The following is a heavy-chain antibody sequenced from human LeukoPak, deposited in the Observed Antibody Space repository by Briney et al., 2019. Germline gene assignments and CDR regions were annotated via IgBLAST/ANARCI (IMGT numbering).Heavy chain of an antibody. CDR2: IYYSGST. J-gene: IGHJ3*02. D-gene: IGHD4-17*01. V-gene: IGHV4-39*07. CDR1: GGSISSSSYY. CDR3: ARYRATVTTGYAFDI. Sequence: SETLSLTCTVSGGSISSSSYYWGWIRQPPGKGLEWIGNIYYSGSTYYKPSLKSRVTISVDTSKNQFSLKLSSVTAADTAVYYCARYRATVTTGYAFDIWGQGTLVTVSS.